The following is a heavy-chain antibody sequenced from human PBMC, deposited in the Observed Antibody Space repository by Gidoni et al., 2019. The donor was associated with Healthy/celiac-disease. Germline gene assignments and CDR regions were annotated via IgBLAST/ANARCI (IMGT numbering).Heavy chain of an antibody. Sequence: EVQLVESGGGLVKPGGSLRLSCAASGFTFSSYSMNWVRQAPGKGLEWVSSISRSSSDIFHADSVKGRFTISRDNAKNSLYLQMNSLRAEDTAVYYCVREMGATTDFDYWGQGTLVTVSS. J-gene: IGHJ4*02. CDR2: ISRSSSDI. CDR1: GFTFSSYS. D-gene: IGHD1-26*01. V-gene: IGHV3-21*01. CDR3: VREMGATTDFDY.